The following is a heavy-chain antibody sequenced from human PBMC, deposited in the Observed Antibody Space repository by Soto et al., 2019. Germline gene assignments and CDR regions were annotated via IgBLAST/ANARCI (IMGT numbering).Heavy chain of an antibody. V-gene: IGHV3-7*03. D-gene: IGHD6-19*01. CDR1: GFTFSSYW. J-gene: IGHJ3*02. CDR3: ARDSSGWYGWDAFDI. Sequence: PGSSLRLSCAASGFTFSSYWMSWVRQAPGKGLEWVANIKQDGSEKYQVGSVKGRFTISRDNAKNSLYLQVNSLRAEETAVYYCARDSSGWYGWDAFDIWGQGTMVTASS. CDR2: IKQDGSEK.